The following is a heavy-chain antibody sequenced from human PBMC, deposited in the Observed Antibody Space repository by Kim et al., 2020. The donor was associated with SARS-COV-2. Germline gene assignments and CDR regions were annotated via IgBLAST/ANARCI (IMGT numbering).Heavy chain of an antibody. CDR3: ARTMLTFGGVIDYYFDF. V-gene: IGHV4-61*01. J-gene: IGHJ4*02. CDR1: GGSVSSGSYY. CDR2: IYYSGST. Sequence: SETLSLTCTVSGGSVSSGSYYWSWIRQPPGKGLEWIGYIYYSGSTNYNPSLKSRVTISVDTSKNQFSLKLSSVTAADTAVYYCARTMLTFGGVIDYYFDFWGQGTLVTVSS. D-gene: IGHD3-16*02.